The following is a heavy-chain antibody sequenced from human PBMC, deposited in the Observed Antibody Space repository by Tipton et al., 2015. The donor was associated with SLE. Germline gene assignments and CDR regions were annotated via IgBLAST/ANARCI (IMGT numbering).Heavy chain of an antibody. V-gene: IGHV4-61*03. CDR2: IYYSGSP. CDR3: ARVGYGDYGGIDY. CDR1: GGSVSSGSYY. Sequence: TLSLTCTVSGGSVSSGSYYWSCIRQPPGKGLEWIGYIYYSGSPNYDPSVKSRVTISIDTSKNHFSLRLTSVTAADTAVYYCARVGYGDYGGIDYWGQGTLVTVSS. J-gene: IGHJ4*02. D-gene: IGHD4-17*01.